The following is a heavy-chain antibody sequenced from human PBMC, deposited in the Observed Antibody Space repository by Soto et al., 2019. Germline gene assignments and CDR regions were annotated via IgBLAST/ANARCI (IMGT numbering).Heavy chain of an antibody. CDR2: IDPSDSYT. D-gene: IGHD6-19*01. V-gene: IGHV5-10-1*01. J-gene: IGHJ6*02. Sequence: PXESLKISCKGSGYSFTSYWISWVRQMPGKGLEWMGRIDPSDSYTNYSPSFQGHVTISADKSISTAYLQWSSLKASDTAMYYCARQGIAVHGQYYSYGMDVWGQGITVTVSS. CDR1: GYSFTSYW. CDR3: ARQGIAVHGQYYSYGMDV.